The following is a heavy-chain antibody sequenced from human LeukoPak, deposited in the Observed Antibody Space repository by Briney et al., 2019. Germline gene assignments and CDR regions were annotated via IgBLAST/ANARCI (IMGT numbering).Heavy chain of an antibody. Sequence: RPAGTLSLTCAVSGGSVGSSYWWCWGRQPPGKGLEWIGEIYHSGSTSYNPALKSRVHISVDKSKTQFSLKLSSVTAADTAVYYCARQLAYCGGDCFFYWGQGTLVSVSS. J-gene: IGHJ4*02. CDR3: ARQLAYCGGDCFFY. CDR1: GGSVGSSYW. V-gene: IGHV4-4*02. D-gene: IGHD2-21*01. CDR2: IYHSGST.